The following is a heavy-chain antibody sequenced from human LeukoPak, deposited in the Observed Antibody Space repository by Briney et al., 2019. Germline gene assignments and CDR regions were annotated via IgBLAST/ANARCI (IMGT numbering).Heavy chain of an antibody. J-gene: IGHJ6*03. Sequence: ASVKVSCKASGYTFTGYYMHWVRQAPGQGLEWMGWINPNSGGTNYAQKFQGRVTMTRDMSTSAVYMELSSLRSEDTAVYYCARATHYYYYYMDVWGKGTTVTVSS. CDR3: ARATHYYYYYMDV. CDR1: GYTFTGYY. V-gene: IGHV1-2*02. D-gene: IGHD4-17*01. CDR2: INPNSGGT.